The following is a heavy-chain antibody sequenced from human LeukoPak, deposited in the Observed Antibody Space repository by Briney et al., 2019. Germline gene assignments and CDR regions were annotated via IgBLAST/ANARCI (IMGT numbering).Heavy chain of an antibody. J-gene: IGHJ4*02. D-gene: IGHD6-19*01. Sequence: GGSLRLSCAASGFTFDDYGMSWVRQAPGKGLEWVSGISGSGGSTYYADSVKGRFTISRDNSKNTLYLQMNSLRAEDTAVYYCAKYSSGWELKYYFDYWGQGTLVTVSS. V-gene: IGHV3-23*01. CDR1: GFTFDDYG. CDR2: ISGSGGST. CDR3: AKYSSGWELKYYFDY.